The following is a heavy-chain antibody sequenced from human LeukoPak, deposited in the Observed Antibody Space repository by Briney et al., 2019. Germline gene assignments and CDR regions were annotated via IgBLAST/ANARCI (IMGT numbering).Heavy chain of an antibody. Sequence: GGSLRLSCAASGFTFSTYAMSWVRQAPGKGLEWVSAISSGGVTTYYADSVKGRFTISRDNSKNTLYLQMGSLRAEDTALYHCAREAYYYGSGSYTDYWGQGTLVTVSS. D-gene: IGHD3-10*01. CDR1: GFTFSTYA. CDR3: AREAYYYGSGSYTDY. CDR2: ISSGGVTT. J-gene: IGHJ4*02. V-gene: IGHV3-23*01.